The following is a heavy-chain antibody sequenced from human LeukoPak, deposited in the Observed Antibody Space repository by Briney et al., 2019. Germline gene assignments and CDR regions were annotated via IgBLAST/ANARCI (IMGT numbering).Heavy chain of an antibody. CDR2: IHYTGST. V-gene: IGHV4-39*01. CDR3: AVVAATGLGYYYYYMDV. D-gene: IGHD2-15*01. J-gene: IGHJ6*03. CDR1: GDSISSGSYY. Sequence: PSETLSLTCTVSGDSISSGSYYWGWIRQPPGKGLEWIGSIHYTGSTNYNPSLKSRVTISVDTSKNQFSLKLSSVTAADTAVYYCAVVAATGLGYYYYYMDVWGKGTTVTISS.